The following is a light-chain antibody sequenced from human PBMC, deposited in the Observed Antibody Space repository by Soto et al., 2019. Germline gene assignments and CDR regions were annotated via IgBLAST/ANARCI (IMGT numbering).Light chain of an antibody. V-gene: IGLV3-21*02. J-gene: IGLJ2*01. Sequence: SYELTQPPSVSVAPGQTARITCGGNNIGSNSVHWYQQKPGQAPVLVVYDDSDRPSTIPERFSGSNSGNTATLTISRVEAGDEADYYCQVWHSSSDHVVFGGGTKLTVL. CDR1: NIGSNS. CDR2: DDS. CDR3: QVWHSSSDHVV.